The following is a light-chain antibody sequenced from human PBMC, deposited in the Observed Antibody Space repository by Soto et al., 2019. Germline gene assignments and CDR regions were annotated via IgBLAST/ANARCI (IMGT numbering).Light chain of an antibody. V-gene: IGKV1-5*03. Sequence: DIQMTPSPSTPSASVGDRVTITCRASQSISSWLAWYQQKPGKAPKLLIYKASSLESGVPSRFSGSGSGTEFTLTISSLQPDDFATYYCQQYNSYSPWTFGQGTKVDIK. CDR3: QQYNSYSPWT. J-gene: IGKJ1*01. CDR1: QSISSW. CDR2: KAS.